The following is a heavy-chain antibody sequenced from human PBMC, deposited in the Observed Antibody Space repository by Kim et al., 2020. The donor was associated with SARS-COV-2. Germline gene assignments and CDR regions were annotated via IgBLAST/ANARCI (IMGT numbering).Heavy chain of an antibody. J-gene: IGHJ4*02. CDR1: GYTFTSYG. Sequence: ASVKVSCKASGYTFTSYGISWVRQAPGQGLEWMGWISAYNGNTNYAQKLQGRVTMTTDASTSTAYMELRSLRSDDTAVYYCARDSLGRYSGSPFDYWGQGTLVTVSS. CDR3: ARDSLGRYSGSPFDY. V-gene: IGHV1-18*01. D-gene: IGHD1-26*01. CDR2: ISAYNGNT.